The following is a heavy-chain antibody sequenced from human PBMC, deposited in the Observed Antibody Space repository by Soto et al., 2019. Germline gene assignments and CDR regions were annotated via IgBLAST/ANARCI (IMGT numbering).Heavy chain of an antibody. V-gene: IGHV1-46*01. D-gene: IGHD1-7*01. CDR3: ARESRLLELRIRNWFDP. CDR2: INPSGGST. CDR1: GYPFTSSY. J-gene: IGHJ5*02. Sequence: GASVKVSCKASGYPFTSSYMHWARPAPEPALEWMGIINPSGGSTSYAQKFQGRVTMTRDTSTSTVYMELSSLRSEDTAVYYCARESRLLELRIRNWFDPWGQGTLVTVSS.